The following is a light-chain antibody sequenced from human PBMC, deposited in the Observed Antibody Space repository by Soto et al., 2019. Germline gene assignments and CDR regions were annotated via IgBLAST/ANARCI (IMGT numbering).Light chain of an antibody. V-gene: IGLV2-11*01. J-gene: IGLJ3*02. CDR1: SSDVGDYNY. CDR2: DVS. CDR3: CSFAGSDNFWV. Sequence: QSVLTQPRSVSGSPGQSVTISCTGTSSDVGDYNYVSWYQQYPGKAPKLVIYDVSKRPSGVPDRFSGSKSGNTASLTISGLQAEDEADYYCCSFAGSDNFWVFGGGTKLTVL.